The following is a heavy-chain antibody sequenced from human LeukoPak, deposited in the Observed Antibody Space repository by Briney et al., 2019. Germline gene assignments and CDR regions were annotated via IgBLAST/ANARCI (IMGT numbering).Heavy chain of an antibody. V-gene: IGHV3-7*01. J-gene: IGHJ4*02. Sequence: PGGSLRLCCAASGFTFTHSWMSWVRQAPGKGLEWVANIKQDGSEKYYVDSVEGRFTISRDNAKNSVSLQMNSLRGEDTAVYYCVRALGSSSADYWGQGTLVTVSS. CDR2: IKQDGSEK. CDR3: VRALGSSSADY. D-gene: IGHD6-6*01. CDR1: GFTFTHSW.